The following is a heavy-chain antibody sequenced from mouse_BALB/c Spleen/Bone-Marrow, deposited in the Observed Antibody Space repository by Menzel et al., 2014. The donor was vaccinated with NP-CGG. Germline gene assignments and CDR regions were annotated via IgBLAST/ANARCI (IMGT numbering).Heavy chain of an antibody. J-gene: IGHJ4*01. CDR3: TRSRRAMDH. Sequence: VQLQQSGAELVKPGASVKLSCKASGYTFTSYYMCWVKQRPGQGLEWIGEINPSNGGTNFNEKFKSKATLTVDKSSSTAYMSLSSLTSEDSAVYYCTRSRRAMDHLGQGTSVTVSS. D-gene: IGHD2-12*01. V-gene: IGHV1S81*02. CDR1: GYTFTSYY. CDR2: INPSNGGT.